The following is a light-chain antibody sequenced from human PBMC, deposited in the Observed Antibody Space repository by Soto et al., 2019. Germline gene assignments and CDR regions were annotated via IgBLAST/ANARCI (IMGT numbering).Light chain of an antibody. J-gene: IGLJ3*02. CDR1: SSNIGSNA. CDR2: DND. Sequence: QSVLTQPPSVSAAPGQRVTISCSGSSSNIGSNAVSWYQHLPGTAPKYVIYDNDKRPSGIPDRFSGSRSGTSATLGITGLQTGYEADYYCGTWDSSLSAWVFGGGTKLTVL. V-gene: IGLV1-51*01. CDR3: GTWDSSLSAWV.